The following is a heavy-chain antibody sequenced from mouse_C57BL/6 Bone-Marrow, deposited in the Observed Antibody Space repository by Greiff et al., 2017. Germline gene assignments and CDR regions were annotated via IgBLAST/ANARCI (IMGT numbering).Heavy chain of an antibody. CDR2: INSDGGST. J-gene: IGHJ2*01. CDR3: ARHTIVTTLFDY. Sequence: EVKVEESGGGLVQPGESLKLSCESNEYEFPSHDMSWVRKTPEKRLELVAAINSDGGSTYYPDTMERRFIISRDHTKKTLYLQMSSLRSEDTALYYCARHTIVTTLFDYWGQGTTLTVSS. CDR1: EYEFPSHD. V-gene: IGHV5-2*03. D-gene: IGHD2-5*01.